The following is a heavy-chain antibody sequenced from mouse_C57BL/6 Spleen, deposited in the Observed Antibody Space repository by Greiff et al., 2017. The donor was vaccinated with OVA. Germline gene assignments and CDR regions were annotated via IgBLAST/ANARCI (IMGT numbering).Heavy chain of an antibody. Sequence: QVQLQPPGAELVRPGSSVKLSCKASGYTFTSYWMDWVKQRPGQGLEWIGNIYPSDSETHYNQTFKDKATLTVDKSSSTAYMQLSSLTSEDSAVYYWARAPLGRYFDVWGTGTTVTVSS. J-gene: IGHJ1*03. CDR1: GYTFTSYW. V-gene: IGHV1-61*01. CDR3: ARAPLGRYFDV. D-gene: IGHD4-1*01. CDR2: IYPSDSET.